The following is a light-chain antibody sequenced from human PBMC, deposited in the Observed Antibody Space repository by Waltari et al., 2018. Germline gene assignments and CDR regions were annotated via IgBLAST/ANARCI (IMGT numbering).Light chain of an antibody. J-gene: IGLJ1*01. V-gene: IGLV2-14*01. Sequence: QSALTQPASVSGSPGQSITLSCPGTDSDVGAYAFVSSYQQHPGKAPHLIIYEVSNRPSGISNRFSASKSGNTASLTISGLQAEDEADYYCSSYTTSSAPGVFGTGTRVTVL. CDR3: SSYTTSSAPGV. CDR1: DSDVGAYAF. CDR2: EVS.